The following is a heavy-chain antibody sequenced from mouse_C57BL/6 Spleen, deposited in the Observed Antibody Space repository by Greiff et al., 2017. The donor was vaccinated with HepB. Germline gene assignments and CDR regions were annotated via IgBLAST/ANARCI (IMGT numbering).Heavy chain of an antibody. Sequence: VQLQQSGAELVRPGTSVKMSCKASGYTFTNYWIGWAKQRHGHGLEWIGDIYPVGGYTNYTEKFKGKATLTADKSSSTAYMQFSSLTSEDSAIYYCARSSPVPPYYFDYWGQGTTLTVSS. CDR2: IYPVGGYT. CDR3: ARSSPVPPYYFDY. J-gene: IGHJ2*01. V-gene: IGHV1-63*01. CDR1: GYTFTNYW.